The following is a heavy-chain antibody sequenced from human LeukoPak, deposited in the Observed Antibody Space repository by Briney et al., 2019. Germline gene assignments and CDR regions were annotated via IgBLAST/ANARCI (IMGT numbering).Heavy chain of an antibody. Sequence: SQILSLTCTVSGVSISSGSYYWSWIRQPAGKGLEWIGRIYTSGSTNYNPSLKRRVTISVDTSKNQFSLKLSSVTAADTAVYYCARDRSPPDYYYYYMDVWGKGTTVTVSS. V-gene: IGHV4-61*02. CDR3: ARDRSPPDYYYYYMDV. D-gene: IGHD2-15*01. CDR2: IYTSGST. J-gene: IGHJ6*03. CDR1: GVSISSGSYY.